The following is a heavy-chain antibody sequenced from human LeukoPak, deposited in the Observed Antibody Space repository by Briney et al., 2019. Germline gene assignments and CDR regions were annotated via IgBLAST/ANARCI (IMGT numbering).Heavy chain of an antibody. Sequence: SETLSLTCTVSGYSIGTGYYWGWIRQSPGKGPEWIGSIYYSGKTYYNPSLKSRVTLSIDTSKKQVSLKLTSVTAADTAVYYCARVIITTYANWGQGTLVTVSS. J-gene: IGHJ4*02. CDR1: GYSIGTGYY. CDR2: IYYSGKT. CDR3: ARVIITTYAN. D-gene: IGHD3-10*01. V-gene: IGHV4-38-2*02.